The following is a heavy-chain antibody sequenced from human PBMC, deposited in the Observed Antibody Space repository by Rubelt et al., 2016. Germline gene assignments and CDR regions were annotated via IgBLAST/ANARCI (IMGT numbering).Heavy chain of an antibody. CDR1: GYTFTSYG. V-gene: IGHV1-8*02. D-gene: IGHD3-3*01. CDR3: ARMVNDFWSGYHNWFDP. CDR2: MNPNRGNT. J-gene: IGHJ5*02. Sequence: QVQLVQSGAEVKKPGASVKVSCKASGYTFTSYGLSWVRQAPGQGLEWMGWMNPNRGNTGYAQKVQGRVTMTSNTAISTAYMELSSLRCEDTAVYYCARMVNDFWSGYHNWFDPWGQGTLVTVSS.